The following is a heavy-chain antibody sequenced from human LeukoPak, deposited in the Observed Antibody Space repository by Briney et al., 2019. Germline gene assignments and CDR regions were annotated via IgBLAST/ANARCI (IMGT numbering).Heavy chain of an antibody. CDR1: GGSISSYY. J-gene: IGHJ4*02. D-gene: IGHD1-26*01. CDR3: ASLYSGSYDTGAFDYFNY. Sequence: PSETLSLTCTVSGGSISSYYWSWIRQPPGKGLEWIGYIYHSGSTNYNPSLKSRVTISVDTSKNQFSLKLSSVTAADTAVYYCASLYSGSYDTGAFDYFNYWGQGTLVTVSS. CDR2: IYHSGST. V-gene: IGHV4-59*01.